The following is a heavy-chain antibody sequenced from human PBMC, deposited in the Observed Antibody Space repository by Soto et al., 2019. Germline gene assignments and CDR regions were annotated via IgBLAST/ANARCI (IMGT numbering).Heavy chain of an antibody. CDR3: AREVQVHTPAFVY. Sequence: QVQLVQSGAEMKKPGSSVKVSCQSSGGTFNTYAMNWVRQAPGQGPEWMGDISPMFGAANYAPKFQGRVTIPADESTGTSYMQLSSLTSEDTAPYFCAREVQVHTPAFVYWGQGTLVTVSS. V-gene: IGHV1-69*19. CDR1: GGTFNTYA. CDR2: ISPMFGAA. D-gene: IGHD3-10*01. J-gene: IGHJ4*02.